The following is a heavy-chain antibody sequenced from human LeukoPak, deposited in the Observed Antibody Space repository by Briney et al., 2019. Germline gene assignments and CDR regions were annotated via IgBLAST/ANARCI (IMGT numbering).Heavy chain of an antibody. V-gene: IGHV1-69*01. J-gene: IGHJ4*02. CDR2: IIPIFGTA. Sequence: ASVKVSCKASGGTFISYAISWVRQAPGQGLEWMGGIIPIFGTANYAQKFQGRVTITADESTSTAYMELSSLRSEDTAVYYCARGHSGSYPDYFDYWGQGTLVTVSS. D-gene: IGHD1-26*01. CDR3: ARGHSGSYPDYFDY. CDR1: GGTFISYA.